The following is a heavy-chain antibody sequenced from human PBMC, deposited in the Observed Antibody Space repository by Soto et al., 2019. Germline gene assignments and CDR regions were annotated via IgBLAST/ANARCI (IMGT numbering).Heavy chain of an antibody. J-gene: IGHJ4*02. CDR3: ARDVVAATFDY. D-gene: IGHD2-15*01. CDR1: GFTFSSYA. Sequence: PGGSLRLSCAASGFTFSSYAMHWVRQAPGKGLEYVSSISGNGGSTYYADSVKGRFIISRDNSKNTLYLQMGSLRTEDMAVYYCARDVVAATFDYWGRGTLVTVSS. V-gene: IGHV3-64*02. CDR2: ISGNGGST.